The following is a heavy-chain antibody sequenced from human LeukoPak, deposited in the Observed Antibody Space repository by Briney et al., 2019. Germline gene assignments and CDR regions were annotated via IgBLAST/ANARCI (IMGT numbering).Heavy chain of an antibody. D-gene: IGHD3-22*01. J-gene: IGHJ3*02. Sequence: SETLSLTCTVAGGSISSYYWSWIRQPPGKGLEWIGYIYYSGSTNYNPSLKSRVTISVDTSNNQFSLKLSSVTAADTPIYYCARASDSSGYFQAFDIWGQGTMVTVSS. CDR3: ARASDSSGYFQAFDI. V-gene: IGHV4-59*01. CDR2: IYYSGST. CDR1: GGSISSYY.